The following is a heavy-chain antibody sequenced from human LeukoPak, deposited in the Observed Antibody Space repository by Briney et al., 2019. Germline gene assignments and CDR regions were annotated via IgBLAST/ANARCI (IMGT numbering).Heavy chain of an antibody. D-gene: IGHD3-10*01. J-gene: IGHJ4*02. CDR3: ARVESTYYYGSGSYL. CDR1: GYTFTSYG. CDR2: ISAYNGNT. V-gene: IGHV1-18*01. Sequence: ASVKVSCKASGYTFTSYGISWVRQAPGQGLEWMRWISAYNGNTNYAQKLQGRVTMTTDTSTSTAYMELRSLRSDDTAVYYCARVESTYYYGSGSYLWGQGTLVTVSS.